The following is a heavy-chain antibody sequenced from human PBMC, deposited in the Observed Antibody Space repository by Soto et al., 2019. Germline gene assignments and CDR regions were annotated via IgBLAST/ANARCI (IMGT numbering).Heavy chain of an antibody. CDR2: LSSSDDSI. D-gene: IGHD3-22*01. J-gene: IGHJ4*02. CDR3: ARIGSPTLANMILVEYYFDY. Sequence: GGSLRLSCAASGFTFSGYYMTWIRQAPGKGLEWVSYLSSSDDSIYYADSVKGRFTISRDNSKNSLYLQMNSLRAEDTAVYYCARIGSPTLANMILVEYYFDYWGQGTLVTVSS. CDR1: GFTFSGYY. V-gene: IGHV3-11*01.